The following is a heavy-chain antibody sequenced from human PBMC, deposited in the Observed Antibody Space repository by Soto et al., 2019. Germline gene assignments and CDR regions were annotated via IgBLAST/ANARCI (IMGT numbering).Heavy chain of an antibody. CDR1: AAAFTNTSYY. J-gene: IGHJ4*02. V-gene: IGHV4-39*01. Sequence: ETLSLTCSVSAAAFTNTSYYWGWIRQPPGKGPEWIGRMFFTGSTYYNPSLKSRVTMSADTSKSQFSLKLTSVTAADTAVYFCARLRSSYAGSYYGGGFFDHWGRGAPVTVSS. D-gene: IGHD4-4*01. CDR3: ARLRSSYAGSYYGGGFFDH. CDR2: MFFTGST.